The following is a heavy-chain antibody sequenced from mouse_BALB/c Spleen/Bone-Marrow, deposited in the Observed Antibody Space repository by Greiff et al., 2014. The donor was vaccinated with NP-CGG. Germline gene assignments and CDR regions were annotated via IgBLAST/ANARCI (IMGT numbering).Heavy chain of an antibody. J-gene: IGHJ3*01. CDR3: AREGGMITTGLPY. Sequence: VKLVESGPELVRPGASVRISCKASGYTFTSYYIHWVKQRPGQGLEWIGWIYPGNVNTNYNEQLEGKATLTADKSSSTAYMQLSSLTSEDSAVYFCAREGGMITTGLPYWGQGTLVTVSA. D-gene: IGHD2-4*01. CDR1: GYTFTSYY. CDR2: IYPGNVNT. V-gene: IGHV1S56*01.